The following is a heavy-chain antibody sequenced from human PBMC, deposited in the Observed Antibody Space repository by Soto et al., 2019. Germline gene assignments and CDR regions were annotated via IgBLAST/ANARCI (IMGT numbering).Heavy chain of an antibody. J-gene: IGHJ4*02. D-gene: IGHD1-1*01. V-gene: IGHV1-18*01. CDR2: ISAHNGNT. CDR1: GYTFTSYG. Sequence: QVHLVQSGAEVKKPGASVKVSCKGSGYTFTSYGITWVRQAPGQGLEWMGWISAHNGNTDYAQRLQGRVTVTRDTSTSTACMERRSLRCDDTAVYYCARRRYGDYWGQGALVTVSS. CDR3: ARRRYGDY.